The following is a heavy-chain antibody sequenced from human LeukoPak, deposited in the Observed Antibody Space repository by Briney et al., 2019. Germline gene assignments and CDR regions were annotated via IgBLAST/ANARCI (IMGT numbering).Heavy chain of an antibody. J-gene: IGHJ4*02. CDR3: ARDLWDYVWGSYYY. D-gene: IGHD3-16*01. CDR2: INPNSGGT. V-gene: IGHV1-2*02. Sequence: ASVKVSCKASGYTFTGYYMHWVRQAPGQGLEWMGWINPNSGGTNYAQKFQGRVTMTRDTSISTAYMELSRLRSDDTAVYYCARDLWDYVWGSYYYWGQGTLVTVSS. CDR1: GYTFTGYY.